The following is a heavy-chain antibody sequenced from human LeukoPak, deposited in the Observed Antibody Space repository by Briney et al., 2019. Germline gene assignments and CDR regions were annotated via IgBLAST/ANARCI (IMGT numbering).Heavy chain of an antibody. CDR3: AREEGLQQLVPYFDY. D-gene: IGHD6-13*01. Sequence: ASVKVSCKASGYTFTSYYMHWVRQAPGQGLEWMGIINPSGGSTSYAQKFQGRVTMTRDTSTSTVYMELSSLRSEDTAVYYCAREEGLQQLVPYFDYWGQGTLVTVSS. J-gene: IGHJ4*02. V-gene: IGHV1-46*01. CDR2: INPSGGST. CDR1: GYTFTSYY.